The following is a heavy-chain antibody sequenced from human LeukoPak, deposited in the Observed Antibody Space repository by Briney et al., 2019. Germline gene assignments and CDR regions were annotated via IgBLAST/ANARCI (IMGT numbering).Heavy chain of an antibody. Sequence: GGSLRLSCSASRFTFSSYTMNWVRQAPGKGLEWVSSIDPSSTYIYYADSVKGRFTISRDNAQNSLYLQMNSLRAEDTAVYYCTRGSYGDYEYWGQGTLVTVSS. V-gene: IGHV3-21*01. CDR1: RFTFSSYT. CDR3: TRGSYGDYEY. CDR2: IDPSSTYI. J-gene: IGHJ4*02. D-gene: IGHD4-17*01.